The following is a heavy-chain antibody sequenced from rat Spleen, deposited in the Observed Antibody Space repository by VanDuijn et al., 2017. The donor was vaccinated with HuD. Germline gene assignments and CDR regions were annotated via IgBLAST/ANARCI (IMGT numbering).Heavy chain of an antibody. Sequence: EVQLQESGPGLVKPSQSLSLTCSVTFYSITSSYRWSWIRKFPGNKLEWMGYINNAGSTNYNPSLQSRLSITSDTSKNQFFLQVNSVTTEDTATYYCARTYYGYSYSDYWGQGVMVTVSS. CDR2: INNAGST. V-gene: IGHV3-3*01. CDR3: ARTYYGYSYSDY. J-gene: IGHJ2*01. D-gene: IGHD1-9*01. CDR1: FYSITSSYR.